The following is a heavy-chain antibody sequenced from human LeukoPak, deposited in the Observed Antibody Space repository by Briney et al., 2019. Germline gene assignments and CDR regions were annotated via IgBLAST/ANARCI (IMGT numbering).Heavy chain of an antibody. J-gene: IGHJ5*02. V-gene: IGHV3-64D*09. CDR2: ISSNGGGT. CDR3: HGLFS. CDR1: GFTFSSYA. Sequence: GESLRLSCSASGFTFSSYAMHWVRQAPGKGLEDVSAISSNGGGTYYPDSVKGRFTISRDNSKNTPYLQMSSLRPEDTALYYCHGLFSWGQGTLVTVSS. D-gene: IGHD2-21*01.